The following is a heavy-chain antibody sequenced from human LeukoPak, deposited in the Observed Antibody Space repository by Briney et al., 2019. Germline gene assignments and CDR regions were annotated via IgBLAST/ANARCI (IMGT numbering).Heavy chain of an antibody. J-gene: IGHJ6*02. V-gene: IGHV1-69*04. CDR3: ARVRRYYYDSSGTPRRGYYYYGMDV. CDR1: GGTFGSYA. D-gene: IGHD3-22*01. Sequence: ASVKVSCKASGGTFGSYAISWVRQAPGQGLEWMGRIIPILGIANYAQKFQGRVTITADKSTSTAYMELSSLRSEDTAVYYCARVRRYYYDSSGTPRRGYYYYGMDVWGQGTTVTVSS. CDR2: IIPILGIA.